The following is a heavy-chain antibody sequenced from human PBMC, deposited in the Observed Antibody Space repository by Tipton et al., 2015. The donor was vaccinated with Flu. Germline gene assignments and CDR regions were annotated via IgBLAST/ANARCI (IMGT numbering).Heavy chain of an antibody. CDR1: GFTFGGSG. D-gene: IGHD2-15*01. Sequence: SLRLSCAASGFTFGGSGVHWIRQASGKGLEWVGHVRSKTYNYATAYGASVKGRFSISRDDPKNTAYLQMNSLKTEDTAVYYCTTHVDTDALDIWGQGTMVTVSS. V-gene: IGHV3-73*01. J-gene: IGHJ3*02. CDR3: TTHVDTDALDI. CDR2: VRSKTYNYAT.